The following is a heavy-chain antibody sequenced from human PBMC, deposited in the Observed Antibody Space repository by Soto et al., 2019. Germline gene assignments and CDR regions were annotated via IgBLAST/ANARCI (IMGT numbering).Heavy chain of an antibody. Sequence: GGSLRLSCAASGFTFRSYSMNWVRQAPGKGLEWVSYISISGTAIYYADSVKGRFTISRDDAKNSLYLQMNSLRDEDTSVYYCARDNGIAGSFDPWGQGALVTVSS. CDR2: ISISGTAI. CDR1: GFTFRSYS. V-gene: IGHV3-48*02. CDR3: ARDNGIAGSFDP. J-gene: IGHJ5*02. D-gene: IGHD6-13*01.